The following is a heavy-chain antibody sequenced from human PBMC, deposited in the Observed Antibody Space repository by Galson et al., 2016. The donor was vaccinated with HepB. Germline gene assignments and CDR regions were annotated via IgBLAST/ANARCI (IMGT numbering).Heavy chain of an antibody. V-gene: IGHV3-30*04. CDR3: ARGPGSYYRGREYYYGMDV. CDR2: ILFDGNDK. J-gene: IGHJ6*02. Sequence: SLRLSCAASAFSFRSYTMHWVRQAPGKGLEWVTVILFDGNDKYYADSVKGRFIISRDNSKNTLYLQMNSLRAEDTAVYYCARGPGSYYRGREYYYGMDVWGQGTTVTVSS. CDR1: AFSFRSYT. D-gene: IGHD3-10*01.